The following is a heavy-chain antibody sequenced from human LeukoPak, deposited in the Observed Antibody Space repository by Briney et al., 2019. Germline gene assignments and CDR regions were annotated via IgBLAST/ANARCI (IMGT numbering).Heavy chain of an antibody. CDR1: GFTFSNYW. CDR3: ARQPGGSLNWFDP. V-gene: IGHV3-7*03. CDR2: IKEDGRER. J-gene: IGHJ5*02. D-gene: IGHD1-14*01. Sequence: PGGSLRLSCAASGFTFSNYWMSWVRQAPGKGLEWVANIKEDGRERYYVDSVKGRFTISRDNAKNSLFLQMNSLRAEDTAMYYCARQPGGSLNWFDPWGQGTLVTVSS.